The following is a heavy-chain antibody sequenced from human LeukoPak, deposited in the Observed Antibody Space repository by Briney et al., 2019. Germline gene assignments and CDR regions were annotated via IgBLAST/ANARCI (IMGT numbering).Heavy chain of an antibody. V-gene: IGHV1-69*05. CDR3: AREEGSGGSGISNYYYYMDV. J-gene: IGHJ6*03. CDR2: IIPIFGTA. D-gene: IGHD3-10*01. Sequence: SVKVSCKASGGTFSSYAISWVRQAPGQGLEWMGRIIPIFGTANYAQKFQGRVTITTDESTSTAYMELSSLRSEDTAVYYCAREEGSGGSGISNYYYYMDVWGKGTTVTVSS. CDR1: GGTFSSYA.